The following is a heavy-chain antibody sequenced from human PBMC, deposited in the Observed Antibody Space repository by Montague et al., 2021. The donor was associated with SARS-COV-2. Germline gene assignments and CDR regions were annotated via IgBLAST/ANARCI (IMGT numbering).Heavy chain of an antibody. D-gene: IGHD2-2*01. Sequence: SETLSLTCAVYGGSFSGYYWSWIRQPPGKGLEWTGEISHSGSTNYNPSLKSRVTISIDTSKNQFSLKLSSVTAADTAVYYCARFPYRLLFRAAYYGMDVWGQGTTVTVSS. CDR1: GGSFSGYY. J-gene: IGHJ6*02. CDR2: ISHSGST. CDR3: ARFPYRLLFRAAYYGMDV. V-gene: IGHV4-34*01.